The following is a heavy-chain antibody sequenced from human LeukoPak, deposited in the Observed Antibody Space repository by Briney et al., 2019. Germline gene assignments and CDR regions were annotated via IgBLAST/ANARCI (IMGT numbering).Heavy chain of an antibody. V-gene: IGHV4-30-2*01. Sequence: SETLSLTCAVSGGFISSGGYSWSWIRQPPGRGLEWIGYIYHSGSTYYNPSLKSRVTISVDRSKNQFSLKLSSVTAADTAVYYCARGSATKSDYWGQGTMVTVSS. CDR3: ARGSATKSDY. J-gene: IGHJ4*02. CDR1: GGFISSGGYS. D-gene: IGHD1-1*01. CDR2: IYHSGST.